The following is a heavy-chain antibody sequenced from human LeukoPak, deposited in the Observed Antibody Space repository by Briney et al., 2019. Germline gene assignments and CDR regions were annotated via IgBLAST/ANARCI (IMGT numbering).Heavy chain of an antibody. D-gene: IGHD7-27*01. Sequence: GGSLRLSCAASGFTFSNYAIHWVRQAPGKGLEWVASIRFNGNFYADYVKGRFTISRDNSKSTVSLHMDTLRTEDTALYYCARENWDFDFWGQGTLVTVSS. J-gene: IGHJ4*02. CDR3: ARENWDFDF. V-gene: IGHV3-30*02. CDR2: IRFNGN. CDR1: GFTFSNYA.